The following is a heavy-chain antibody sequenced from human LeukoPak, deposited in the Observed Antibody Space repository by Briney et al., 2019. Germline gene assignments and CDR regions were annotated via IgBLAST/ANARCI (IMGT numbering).Heavy chain of an antibody. CDR2: ISSKRSYR. V-gene: IGHV3-21*01. CDR1: GFTFSSYN. CDR3: ARGPPYGV. D-gene: IGHD4-17*01. J-gene: IGHJ4*02. Sequence: GGSLRLSCAASGFTFSSYNMNWVRQAPGKGLEWVSSISSKRSYRYYGDSVKGRFTISRDNAKNSLYLQMNSLRAEDTAVYYCARGPPYGVWGKGNLVSVSS.